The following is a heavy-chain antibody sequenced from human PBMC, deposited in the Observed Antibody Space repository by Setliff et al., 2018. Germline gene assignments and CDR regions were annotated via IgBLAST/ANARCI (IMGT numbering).Heavy chain of an antibody. J-gene: IGHJ5*02. Sequence: ASVKVSCKASGYTFTNYGITWVRQAPGQGLEWMGWINNYNFNTNYAQKLQGRVTMTTDTSTNMAYMELRGLRSEDTAMYYCARIGPSNWGIRGYNWLDPWGQGTLVTVSS. V-gene: IGHV1-18*01. D-gene: IGHD6-13*01. CDR1: GYTFTNYG. CDR2: INNYNFNT. CDR3: ARIGPSNWGIRGYNWLDP.